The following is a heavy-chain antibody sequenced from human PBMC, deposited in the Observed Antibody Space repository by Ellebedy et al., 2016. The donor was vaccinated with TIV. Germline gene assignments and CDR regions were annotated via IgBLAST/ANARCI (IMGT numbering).Heavy chain of an antibody. Sequence: LRLXXAVSGGSISSGGYSWSWIRQPPGKGLEWIGYIYHSGSTYYNPSLKSRVTISVDRSKNQFSLKLSSVTAADTAVYYCAKDIRADGENFDYWGQGTLVTVSS. CDR2: IYHSGST. D-gene: IGHD4-17*01. V-gene: IGHV4-30-2*01. J-gene: IGHJ4*02. CDR3: AKDIRADGENFDY. CDR1: GGSISSGGYS.